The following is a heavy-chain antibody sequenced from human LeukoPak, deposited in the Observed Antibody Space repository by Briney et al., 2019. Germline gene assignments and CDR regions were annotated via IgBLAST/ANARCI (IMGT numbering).Heavy chain of an antibody. CDR2: ISSSSITI. CDR3: ARGSRLPPGLRFLEWLGSFDI. V-gene: IGHV3-48*01. D-gene: IGHD3-3*01. J-gene: IGHJ3*02. Sequence: PGGSLRLSCAASGFTLSSYSMNWVRQAPGKGLEWVSYISSSSITIYYADSVRGRFPISRDNAKNSLYLQMNSLRAENTAAYYCARGSRLPPGLRFLEWLGSFDIWGQGTMVTVSS. CDR1: GFTLSSYS.